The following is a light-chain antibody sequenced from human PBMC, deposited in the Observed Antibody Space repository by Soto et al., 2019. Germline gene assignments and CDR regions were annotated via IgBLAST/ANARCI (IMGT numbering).Light chain of an antibody. CDR1: QSVSSY. J-gene: IGKJ4*01. CDR3: QQRSNWPPT. V-gene: IGKV3-11*01. Sequence: EIVLTQSPATLSLSPGERATLSCRASQSVSSYLAWYQQKPGQAPRLLIYDASNRATGIPARFSGSGSGTDFHLTISRLEPEDFGVYYCQQRSNWPPTFGGGTKVEIK. CDR2: DAS.